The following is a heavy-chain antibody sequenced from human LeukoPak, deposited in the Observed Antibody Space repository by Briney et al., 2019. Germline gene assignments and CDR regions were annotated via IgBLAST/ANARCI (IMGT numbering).Heavy chain of an antibody. J-gene: IGHJ5*02. CDR2: INHSGST. CDR3: ARFPAGNWVMGYNWFDP. Sequence: PSETLSLTCAVYGGSFSGYYWSWIRQPPGKGLEWIGEINHSGSTNYNPSLKSRVTISVDTSKNQFSLKLSSVTAADTAVYYCARFPAGNWVMGYNWFDPWGQGTLVTVSS. V-gene: IGHV4-34*01. CDR1: GGSFSGYY. D-gene: IGHD6-13*01.